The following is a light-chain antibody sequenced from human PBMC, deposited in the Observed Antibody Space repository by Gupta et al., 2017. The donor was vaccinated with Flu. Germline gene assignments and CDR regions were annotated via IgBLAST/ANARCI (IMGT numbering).Light chain of an antibody. CDR1: ALPKQY. Sequence: SYELTQPPSAAVSPGQTARSTCSGDALPKQYAYWYQQKPGQAPVLVIYKDSERPSGIPERFSGSSSGTTVTLTISGVQAEDEADYYCQSADSSGTYSVFGGGTKLTVL. V-gene: IGLV3-25*02. CDR2: KDS. CDR3: QSADSSGTYSV. J-gene: IGLJ3*02.